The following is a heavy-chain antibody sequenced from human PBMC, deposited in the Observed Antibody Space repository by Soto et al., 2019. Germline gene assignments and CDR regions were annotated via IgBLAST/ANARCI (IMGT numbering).Heavy chain of an antibody. Sequence: ETLSLTCSVSPGSMRTYYWTWIRQSLGKGLEWIGQISHTGRTKYNPSLESRVTISVDTSRKQFSLKLSSVTAADTALYYCARDDTTGLFDFWGQGTLVTVSS. D-gene: IGHD4-17*01. V-gene: IGHV4-59*01. J-gene: IGHJ4*02. CDR3: ARDDTTGLFDF. CDR1: PGSMRTYY. CDR2: ISHTGRT.